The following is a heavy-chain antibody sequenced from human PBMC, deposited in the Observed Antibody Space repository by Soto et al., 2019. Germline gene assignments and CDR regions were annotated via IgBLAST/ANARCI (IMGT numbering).Heavy chain of an antibody. CDR1: GFTFTDYD. D-gene: IGHD6-13*01. CDR3: AFPAIAAARKTVFDY. J-gene: IGHJ4*02. Sequence: EVQLLESGGGLVQPGGSLRLSCAASGFTFTDYDMSWVRQAPGKGLEWVSAISGSGVSTYYADSVKGRFTISRDNSKNPVYLQMSSLRDEDTAIYYCAFPAIAAARKTVFDYCGQGPRVTASS. V-gene: IGHV3-23*01. CDR2: ISGSGVST.